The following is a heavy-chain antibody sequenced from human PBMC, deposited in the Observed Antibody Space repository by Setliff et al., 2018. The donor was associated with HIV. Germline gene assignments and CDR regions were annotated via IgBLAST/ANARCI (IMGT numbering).Heavy chain of an antibody. CDR2: IYISGST. D-gene: IGHD6-19*01. V-gene: IGHV4-61*01. J-gene: IGHJ5*02. CDR3: ARDRSSGWSKDWFDT. CDR1: GDSVSSRSYY. Sequence: PSETLSLTCTVSGDSVSSRSYYWSWIRQPPGKGLEWIGHIYISGSTNYNPSFNSRVTMSVDTSKNQFSLRLTSVTAADTAMYHCARDRSSGWSKDWFDTWGQGILVTVSS.